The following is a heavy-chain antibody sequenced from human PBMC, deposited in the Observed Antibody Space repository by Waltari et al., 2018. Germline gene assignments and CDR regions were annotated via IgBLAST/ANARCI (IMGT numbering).Heavy chain of an antibody. D-gene: IGHD3-3*01. Sequence: QLHLQESGPILVKPSENLSLTCTVSGDPITSRNYYWGWFRQSPEKGLGWIGIISYGGTDYYNPSLKSRVTISVDSSKNQFSLKVNSVTVADTAVYYCARLLPYDFWSSYSGWFDPWGQGVLVTVSS. V-gene: IGHV4-39*01. CDR2: ISYGGTD. CDR1: GDPITSRNYY. CDR3: ARLLPYDFWSSYSGWFDP. J-gene: IGHJ5*02.